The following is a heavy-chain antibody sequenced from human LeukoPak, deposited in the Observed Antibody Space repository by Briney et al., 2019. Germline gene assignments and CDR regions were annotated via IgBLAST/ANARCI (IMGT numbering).Heavy chain of an antibody. CDR3: ARDSSGWSDY. V-gene: IGHV4-34*01. J-gene: IGHJ4*02. D-gene: IGHD6-19*01. CDR1: GGSFSGYY. Sequence: SETLSLTCAVSGGSFSGYYWSWIRQPPGEGLEWIGEINHSGSTNYNPSLKSRVTISVDKSKNQFSLKLSSVTAADTAVYYCARDSSGWSDYWGQGTLVTVSS. CDR2: INHSGST.